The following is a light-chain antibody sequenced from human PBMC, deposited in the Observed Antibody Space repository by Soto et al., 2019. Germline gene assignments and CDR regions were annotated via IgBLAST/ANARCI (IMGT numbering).Light chain of an antibody. CDR3: SSYAGNNDYV. Sequence: LTQPPSASGSPGQSVAISCTGTSSYVGGYNYVSWYQLHPGKAPKLMIYEVNLRPSGIPDRFSGSKSGNTASLTVSGLQAEDEADYYCSSYAGNNDYVFGTGTKVTVL. J-gene: IGLJ1*01. V-gene: IGLV2-8*01. CDR1: SSYVGGYNY. CDR2: EVN.